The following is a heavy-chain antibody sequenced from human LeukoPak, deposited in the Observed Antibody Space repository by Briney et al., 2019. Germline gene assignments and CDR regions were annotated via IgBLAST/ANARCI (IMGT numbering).Heavy chain of an antibody. V-gene: IGHV4-38-2*02. J-gene: IGHJ4*02. D-gene: IGHD2-15*01. Sequence: SETLSLTCTVSAYSIGSAYSWGWIRQPSGKGLEWIGSIYHSGSTYYNPSLKSRVTISVDTSKNQFSLKLSSVTAADTAVYYCARQGYAYGKWGQGTLVTVSS. CDR2: IYHSGST. CDR3: ARQGYAYGK. CDR1: AYSIGSAYS.